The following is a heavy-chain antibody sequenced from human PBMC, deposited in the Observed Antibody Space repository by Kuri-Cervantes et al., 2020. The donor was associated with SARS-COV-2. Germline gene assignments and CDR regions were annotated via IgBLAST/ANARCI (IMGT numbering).Heavy chain of an antibody. CDR1: GFTFSDYY. D-gene: IGHD3-22*01. Sequence: GESLKISCAASGFTFSDYYMSWIRQAPGKGLEWVSYISSSGSTIYYADSVKGRFTISRDNAKNSLYLQLNSLKTEDTAVYFCSREYYYDRSAYNYPPAILDYWGQGILVTVSS. CDR2: ISSSGSTI. J-gene: IGHJ4*02. V-gene: IGHV3-11*01. CDR3: SREYYYDRSAYNYPPAILDY.